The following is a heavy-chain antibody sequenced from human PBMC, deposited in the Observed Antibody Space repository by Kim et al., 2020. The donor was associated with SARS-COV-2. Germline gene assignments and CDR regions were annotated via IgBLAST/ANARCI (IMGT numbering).Heavy chain of an antibody. CDR2: ISGSGGST. D-gene: IGHD3-10*01. V-gene: IGHV3-23*01. J-gene: IGHJ1*01. CDR3: AKGKGNYGLGMPNEH. CDR1: GFTFSSYA. Sequence: GGSLRLSCAVSGFTFSSYAMSWVRQAPGKGLEWVSAISGSGGSTYNADPEKRRSTIASNNSKNTLYMQMKSPRAETTAGYYGAKGKGNYGLGMPNEHWG.